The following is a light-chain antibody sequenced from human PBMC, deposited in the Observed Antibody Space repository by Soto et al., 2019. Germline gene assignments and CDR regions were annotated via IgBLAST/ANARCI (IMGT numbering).Light chain of an antibody. CDR3: QQYNKWTIT. V-gene: IGKV1-5*01. Sequence: DIQITRSPSTLSASVGYIFTITFRASQSISSWLAWYQQKPGKAPKLLIYDASSLESGVPSRFSGSGSGTEFTLTISSLQPDDFATYYCQQYNKWTITFGQGTRLEIK. J-gene: IGKJ5*01. CDR2: DAS. CDR1: QSISSW.